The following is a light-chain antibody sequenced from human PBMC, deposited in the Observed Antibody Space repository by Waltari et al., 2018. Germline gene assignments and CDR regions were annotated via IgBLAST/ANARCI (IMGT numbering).Light chain of an antibody. CDR1: QSVSRS. CDR3: QQRSNWPPVT. V-gene: IGKV3-11*01. CDR2: EAS. J-gene: IGKJ5*01. Sequence: EIVLTQSPATLSFSPGERATLSCRASQSVSRSLAWYQHKPGQAPRLLIYEASNRATGIPARFSGSGSGTDFTLTISSLEPEDFAVYYCQQRSNWPPVTFGQGTRLEIK.